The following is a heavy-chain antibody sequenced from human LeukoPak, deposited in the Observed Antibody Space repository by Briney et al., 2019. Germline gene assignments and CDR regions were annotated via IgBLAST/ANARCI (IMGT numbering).Heavy chain of an antibody. D-gene: IGHD2/OR15-2a*01. V-gene: IGHV3-23*01. Sequence: GGSLRLSCAVSGFTFSNYGMNWVRQAPGKGLEWVSAISGSGDNTYYADSVKGRFAISRDNSKNTLYLQMNSLRAGDTAVYFCAKDLSPGHYWGQGILVTVSS. CDR1: GFTFSNYG. CDR2: ISGSGDNT. CDR3: AKDLSPGHY. J-gene: IGHJ4*02.